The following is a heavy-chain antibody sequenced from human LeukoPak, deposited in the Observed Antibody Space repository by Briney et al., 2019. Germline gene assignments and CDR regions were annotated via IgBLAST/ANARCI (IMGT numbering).Heavy chain of an antibody. J-gene: IGHJ4*02. CDR2: INSDGSST. D-gene: IGHD3-3*01. CDR1: GFTFSSYW. Sequence: GGSLRLSCAASGFTFSSYWMHWVRQAPGKGLVWVSRINSDGSSTSHADSVKGRFTISRDNAKNTLYLQMNSLRAEDTAVYYCARAPEWLWVDYWGQGTLVTVSS. CDR3: ARAPEWLWVDY. V-gene: IGHV3-74*01.